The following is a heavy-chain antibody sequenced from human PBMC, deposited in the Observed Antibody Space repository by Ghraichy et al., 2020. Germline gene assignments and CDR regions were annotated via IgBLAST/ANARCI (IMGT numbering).Heavy chain of an antibody. CDR1: GYTFTSYG. Sequence: ASVKVSCKASGYTFTSYGISWVRLSPRQGLEWMGWISAYNGNTNYAQKLQGRVTMTTDTSTSTAYMELRSLRSDDTAVYYCARVLVIGVVTDDAFDIWGQGTMVNVSS. D-gene: IGHD3-3*01. V-gene: IGHV1-18*01. CDR2: ISAYNGNT. CDR3: ARVLVIGVVTDDAFDI. J-gene: IGHJ3*02.